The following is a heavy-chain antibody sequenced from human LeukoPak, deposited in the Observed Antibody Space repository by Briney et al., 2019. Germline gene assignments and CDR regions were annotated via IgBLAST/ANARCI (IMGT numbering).Heavy chain of an antibody. J-gene: IGHJ4*02. Sequence: SETLSLTRTVSGVSISSGGYYWSWIRQHPGKGLEWIVYIYYSGSAYYNPSLKSRVTISVDTSENQFSLKLSSVTAADTAVYYCARDAIGGTYSYYFDYWGQGTLVTVSS. CDR3: ARDAIGGTYSYYFDY. V-gene: IGHV4-31*03. CDR1: GVSISSGGYY. CDR2: IYYSGSA. D-gene: IGHD1-26*01.